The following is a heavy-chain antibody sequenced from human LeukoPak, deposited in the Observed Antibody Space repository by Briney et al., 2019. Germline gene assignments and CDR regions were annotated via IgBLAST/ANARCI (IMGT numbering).Heavy chain of an antibody. Sequence: GRSLRLSCAASGFIFSTYTMHWVRQAPGKGLEWVATVSHDGDNNYYADSVKGRFTISRDNSKNTLYLQMNSLRAEDTAVYYCARDGPYDFWSGYRYYFDYWGQGTLVTVSS. CDR3: ARDGPYDFWSGYRYYFDY. J-gene: IGHJ4*02. CDR2: VSHDGDNN. V-gene: IGHV3-30-3*01. CDR1: GFIFSTYT. D-gene: IGHD3-3*01.